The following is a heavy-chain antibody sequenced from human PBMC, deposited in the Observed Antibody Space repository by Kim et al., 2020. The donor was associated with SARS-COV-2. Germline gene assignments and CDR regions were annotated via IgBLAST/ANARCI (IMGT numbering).Heavy chain of an antibody. Sequence: GGSLRLSCVASGFSFSSNDMTWVRQAPGKGLEWVAGILGSGDTYYGASVNGRFTVSRDNSKSALYLEMNSLRVEDTAIYYCAKNSGWYDSWGQGMLVTVSS. J-gene: IGHJ5*02. D-gene: IGHD6-19*01. V-gene: IGHV3-23*01. CDR2: ILGSGDT. CDR1: GFSFSSND. CDR3: AKNSGWYDS.